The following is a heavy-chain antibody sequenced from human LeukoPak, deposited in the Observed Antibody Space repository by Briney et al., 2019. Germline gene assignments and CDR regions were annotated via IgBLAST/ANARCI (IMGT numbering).Heavy chain of an antibody. D-gene: IGHD6-13*01. CDR2: MNPSTGDI. V-gene: IGHV1-8*01. CDR3: AREGVAATGLDY. J-gene: IGHJ4*02. CDR1: GYTFTSYD. Sequence: ASVKVSCKASGYTFTSYDINWVRQATGQGLEWVGWMNPSTGDIGYAQKFRGRITLTRDTSINTAFLELRSLRSVDAAVYYCAREGVAATGLDYWGQGTLVTVSS.